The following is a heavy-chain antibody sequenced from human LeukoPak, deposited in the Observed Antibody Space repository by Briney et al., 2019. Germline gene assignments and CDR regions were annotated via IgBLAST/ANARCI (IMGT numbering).Heavy chain of an antibody. J-gene: IGHJ1*01. Sequence: SETLSLTCTVSGGSISSSSYYWGWIRQPPGKGLEWIGSIYYSGSTYYNPSLKRRVTMSVDTSKNQFSLKLSSVTAADTAVYYCARDIDYGGLQRWGQGTLVTVSS. V-gene: IGHV4-39*07. CDR1: GGSISSSSYY. D-gene: IGHD4-23*01. CDR2: IYYSGST. CDR3: ARDIDYGGLQR.